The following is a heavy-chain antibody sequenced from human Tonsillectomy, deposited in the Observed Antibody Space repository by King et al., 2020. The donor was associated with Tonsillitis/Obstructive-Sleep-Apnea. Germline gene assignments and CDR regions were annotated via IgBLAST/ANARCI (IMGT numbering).Heavy chain of an antibody. CDR1: GFIFSNFA. CDR3: AKGPAPYLVGPQDPNQYYYMDV. D-gene: IGHD2-2*01. CDR2: ISGSGSSA. Sequence: VQLVESGGGLVQPGGSLRLSCTASGFIFSNFAISWVRQAPGKGLEWVSSISGSGSSAYYADSVKGRFTISRDNSKNTLYLQMYSLRAEDTAVHYCAKGPAPYLVGPQDPNQYYYMDVWGKGTTVTVS. V-gene: IGHV3-23*04. J-gene: IGHJ6*03.